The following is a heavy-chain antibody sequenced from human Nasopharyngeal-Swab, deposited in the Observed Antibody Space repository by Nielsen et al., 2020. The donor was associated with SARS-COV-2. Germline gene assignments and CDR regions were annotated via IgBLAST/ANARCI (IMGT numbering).Heavy chain of an antibody. V-gene: IGHV4-4*07. CDR2: IYTSGST. D-gene: IGHD3-10*01. Sequence: SETLSLTCTVSGGSISSYYWSWIRQHAEKGLEWLGRIYTSGSTNYNPSLKSRVTMSVDTSKNQFSLKLSSVTAADTAVYYCARDLRLNYDGSGSYANWFDPWGQGTLVTVSS. CDR3: ARDLRLNYDGSGSYANWFDP. CDR1: GGSISSYY. J-gene: IGHJ5*02.